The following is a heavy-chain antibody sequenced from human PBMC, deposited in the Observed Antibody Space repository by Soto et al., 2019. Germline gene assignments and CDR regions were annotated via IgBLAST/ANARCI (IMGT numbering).Heavy chain of an antibody. V-gene: IGHV3-23*01. CDR3: ASDLSGRADV. CDR2: ISGSGIST. Sequence: EAQLLESGGGLVQPGGSLRLSCAASGFTFSTYPMSWVRQAPGKGLEWVSGISGSGISTYYTDSVKGRFTISRDNAKNTLYLQMNSLRVEDTAVYYCASDLSGRADVWGQGTTVTVSS. CDR1: GFTFSTYP. J-gene: IGHJ6*02. D-gene: IGHD2-21*01.